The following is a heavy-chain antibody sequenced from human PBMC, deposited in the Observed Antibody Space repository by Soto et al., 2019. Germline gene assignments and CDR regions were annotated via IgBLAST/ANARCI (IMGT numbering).Heavy chain of an antibody. J-gene: IGHJ4*02. CDR1: GYTFSDHY. V-gene: IGHV1-2*02. CDR3: AREVGYGDFSAALLD. D-gene: IGHD4-17*01. CDR2: INPNSGGT. Sequence: QVQLVQSGAEVKKPGASVEVSCKTSGYTFSDHYTHWVRQAPGQGLEWMGWINPNSGGTGYAEKFQGRVTMTRDTSISTAYMELNRLNSDDTAVYYCAREVGYGDFSAALLDWGQGTLVTVSS.